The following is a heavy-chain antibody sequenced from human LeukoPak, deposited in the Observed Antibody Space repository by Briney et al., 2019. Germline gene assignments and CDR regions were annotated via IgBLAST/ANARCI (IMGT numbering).Heavy chain of an antibody. CDR3: ARGIAAAGFDFDY. CDR2: ICSSSSYI. V-gene: IGHV3-21*01. CDR1: GFTFSSYS. Sequence: GGSLRLSCAASGFTFSSYSMNWVRQAPGKGLEWVSSICSSSSYIYYADSVKGRFTISSDNAKNSLYLQMNSLRAEDTAVYYCARGIAAAGFDFDYWGQGTLVTVSS. D-gene: IGHD6-13*01. J-gene: IGHJ4*02.